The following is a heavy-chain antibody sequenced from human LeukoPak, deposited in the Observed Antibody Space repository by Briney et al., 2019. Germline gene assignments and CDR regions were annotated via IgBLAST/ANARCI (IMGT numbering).Heavy chain of an antibody. CDR2: IDSDGSST. V-gene: IGHV3-74*01. CDR3: ARGGGSYGWFDP. D-gene: IGHD3-16*01. Sequence: PGGSLRLSCAASGFNSSNYWMHWVRQGPGKGLVWVSRIDSDGSSTNYADSVKGRFTISRDSAKSTLYLQMNSLRAEDTAVYYCARGGGSYGWFDPWGQGTLVTVSS. J-gene: IGHJ5*02. CDR1: GFNSSNYW.